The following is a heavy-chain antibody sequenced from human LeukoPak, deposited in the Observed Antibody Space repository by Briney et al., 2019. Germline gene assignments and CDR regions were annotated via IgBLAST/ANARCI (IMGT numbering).Heavy chain of an antibody. D-gene: IGHD3-16*02. V-gene: IGHV4-39*07. CDR1: GGSISSSSYY. Sequence: SETLSLTCTVSGGSISSSSYYWGWIRQPPGKGLEWIGSIHYSGSTYNNPSLNSRVTISVDMSKNQLSLKLSSVTAADTAVYYCARVGIPGDYVWGSYRYGGYFDYWGQGTLVTVSS. J-gene: IGHJ4*02. CDR3: ARVGIPGDYVWGSYRYGGYFDY. CDR2: IHYSGST.